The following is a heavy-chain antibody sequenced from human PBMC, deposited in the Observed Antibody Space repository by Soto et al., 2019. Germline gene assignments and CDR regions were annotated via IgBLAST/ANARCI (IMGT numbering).Heavy chain of an antibody. V-gene: IGHV4-34*01. J-gene: IGHJ4*02. D-gene: IGHD3-10*01. CDR2: INHSGST. CDR3: ARGPRNLWFGELPLDY. Sequence: PSETLSLTCAVYGGSFSGYYWSWIRQPPGKGLEWIGEINHSGSTNYNPSLKSRVTISVDTSKNQFSLKLSSVTAADTAVYYCARGPRNLWFGELPLDYWGQGTLVTVPQ. CDR1: GGSFSGYY.